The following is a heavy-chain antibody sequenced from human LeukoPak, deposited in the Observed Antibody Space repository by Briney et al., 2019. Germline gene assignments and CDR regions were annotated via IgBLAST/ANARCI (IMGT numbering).Heavy chain of an antibody. CDR1: GFTFSSYA. D-gene: IGHD2-2*02. Sequence: GGSLTLSCAASGFTFSSYAMSRVRQAPGKGLEWVSAISGSGGSTYYADSVKGRFTISRDNSKNTLYLQMNSLRAEDTAVYYCAKDVGYCSSTSCYIFDYWGQGTLVTVSS. J-gene: IGHJ4*02. V-gene: IGHV3-23*01. CDR2: ISGSGGST. CDR3: AKDVGYCSSTSCYIFDY.